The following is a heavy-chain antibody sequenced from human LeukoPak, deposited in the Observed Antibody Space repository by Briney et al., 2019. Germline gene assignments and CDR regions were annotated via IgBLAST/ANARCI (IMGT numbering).Heavy chain of an antibody. CDR2: ISGSGGST. CDR1: GFTFSSYA. V-gene: IGHV3-23*01. J-gene: IGHJ6*02. Sequence: GGSLRLSCAASGFTFSSYAMGWVRQAPGKGLEWVSAISGSGGSTYYADSVKGRFTISRDNSKNTLYLQMNSLRAEDTAVYYCAKEYYYGSGSYYPASHYYGMDVWGQGTTVTVSS. D-gene: IGHD3-10*01. CDR3: AKEYYYGSGSYYPASHYYGMDV.